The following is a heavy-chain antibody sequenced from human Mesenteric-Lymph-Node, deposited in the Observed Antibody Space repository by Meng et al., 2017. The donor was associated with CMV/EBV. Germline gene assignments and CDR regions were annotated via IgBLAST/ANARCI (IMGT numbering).Heavy chain of an antibody. V-gene: IGHV3-30*02. Sequence: GESLKISCEASGFSFNTYGMHWVRQVPGKGLEWVAFIRYDGSKQYYIDSVKGRFTISRDNSKNTLYLHMSSLRAEDTAVYYCARDRAGSYTLDWYFDLWGRGTLVTVSS. CDR3: ARDRAGSYTLDWYFDL. CDR2: IRYDGSKQ. D-gene: IGHD1-26*01. CDR1: GFSFNTYG. J-gene: IGHJ2*01.